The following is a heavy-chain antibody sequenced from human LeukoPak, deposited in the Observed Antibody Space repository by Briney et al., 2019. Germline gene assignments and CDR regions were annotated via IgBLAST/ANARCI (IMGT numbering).Heavy chain of an antibody. CDR2: INLNSGRT. J-gene: IGHJ4*02. CDR3: ASQTFRGEYSY. CDR1: GYTFSDYY. V-gene: IGHV1-2*02. D-gene: IGHD3-16*01. Sequence: GASVKVSCRASGYTFSDYYMHWVRQAPGQGLEWMGWINLNSGRTHYGQKFQGRVTMTSDTSLNTAYMELSRLRSDDTAVYYCASQTFRGEYSYWGQGTLVTVSS.